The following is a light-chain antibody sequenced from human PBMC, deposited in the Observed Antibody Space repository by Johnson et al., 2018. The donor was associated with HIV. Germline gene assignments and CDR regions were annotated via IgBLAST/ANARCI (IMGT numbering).Light chain of an antibody. CDR1: SSNIGNNY. V-gene: IGLV1-51*02. Sequence: QSVLTQPPSVSAAPGQKVTISCSGSSSNIGNNYVSWYQQLPGAAPKLLIYENTQRPSGIPDRFSGSKSGASATLGITGLQPGDEADYYCATWDRSLSAGGVFGTGTKVTVL. J-gene: IGLJ1*01. CDR2: ENT. CDR3: ATWDRSLSAGGV.